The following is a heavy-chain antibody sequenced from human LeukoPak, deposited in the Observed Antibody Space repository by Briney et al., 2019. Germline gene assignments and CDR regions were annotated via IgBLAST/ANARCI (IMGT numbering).Heavy chain of an antibody. CDR1: GGSIRSYY. D-gene: IGHD3-10*01. CDR3: ARALWFGGLPDAFDI. J-gene: IGHJ3*02. Sequence: PSETLSLTCTVSGGSIRSYYWTWIRQPPGKGLEWIGFSHYSGDTNYNPSLESRVTMSVDTSKNQFALKMSSVTAADTAVYYCARALWFGGLPDAFDIWGQGTMVTVSS. V-gene: IGHV4-59*01. CDR2: SHYSGDT.